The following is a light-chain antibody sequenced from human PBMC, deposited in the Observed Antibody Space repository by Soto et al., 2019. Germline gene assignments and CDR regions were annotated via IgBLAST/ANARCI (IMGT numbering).Light chain of an antibody. J-gene: IGLJ1*01. CDR3: SSYTSSSTLYV. Sequence: QSALTQPASVSGSPRQSITISCTGASSDVGGYTYVSRYQQHPGKAPKLMIYEVNNRPSGVSNRFSGSKSGNTASLTISGLQAEDEADYYCSSYTSSSTLYVFGTGTKLTVL. CDR2: EVN. CDR1: SSDVGGYTY. V-gene: IGLV2-14*01.